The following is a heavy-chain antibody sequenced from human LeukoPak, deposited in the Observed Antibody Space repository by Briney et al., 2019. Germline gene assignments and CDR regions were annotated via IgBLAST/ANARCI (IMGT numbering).Heavy chain of an antibody. CDR1: GFTFDDYG. V-gene: IGHV3-20*04. J-gene: IGHJ3*01. CDR2: INWNGGST. D-gene: IGHD6-19*01. Sequence: PGGSLRLSCAASGFTFDDYGMSWVRQAPGKGLEWVSGINWNGGSTGYADSVKGRFTISRDNAKNSLYLQMNSLRADDTAVYYCARVFGQWLVSFDVWGRGTMVTVSS. CDR3: ARVFGQWLVSFDV.